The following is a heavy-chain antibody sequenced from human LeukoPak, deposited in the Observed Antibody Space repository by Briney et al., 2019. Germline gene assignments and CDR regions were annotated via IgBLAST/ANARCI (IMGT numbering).Heavy chain of an antibody. CDR2: IIPIFGTA. J-gene: IGHJ5*02. CDR3: ARDPTVGYCSSTSCYNWFDP. V-gene: IGHV1-69*13. CDR1: GGTFSSYA. Sequence: GASVKVSCKASGGTFSSYAISWVRQAPGQGLEWMGGIIPIFGTANYAQKLQGRVTITADESTSTAYMELSSLRSEDTAVYYCARDPTVGYCSSTSCYNWFDPWGQGTLVTVSS. D-gene: IGHD2-2*01.